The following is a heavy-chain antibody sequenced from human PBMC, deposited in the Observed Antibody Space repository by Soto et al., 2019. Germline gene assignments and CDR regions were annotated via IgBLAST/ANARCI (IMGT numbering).Heavy chain of an antibody. V-gene: IGHV4-61*08. D-gene: IGHD3-3*01. CDR2: IYYSGST. CDR1: GGSLSRGGYY. CDR3: ARDRALYYDFWSGESADAFDI. Sequence: SENLSPTCTVSGGSLSRGGYYWSWIRQPPGKGLELIGYIYYSGSTNYNPSLKSRVTISVDTSKNQFSLKLSSVTAADTAVYYCARDRALYYDFWSGESADAFDIWGQGTMVTGSS. J-gene: IGHJ3*02.